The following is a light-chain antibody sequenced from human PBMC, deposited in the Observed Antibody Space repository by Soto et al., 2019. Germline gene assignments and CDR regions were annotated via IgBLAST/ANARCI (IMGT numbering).Light chain of an antibody. V-gene: IGKV1-39*01. CDR3: QQSFSAPFFT. J-gene: IGKJ3*01. CDR2: GVS. Sequence: DIQLNQSPSSLSASVGDRVTITCRASQTITNYLNWYQQKQGKAPRLLIYGVSSLHSGVPSRFSGSGSGTDFTLTISSLQPEDFATYYCQQSFSAPFFTFGPGTKVDIK. CDR1: QTITNY.